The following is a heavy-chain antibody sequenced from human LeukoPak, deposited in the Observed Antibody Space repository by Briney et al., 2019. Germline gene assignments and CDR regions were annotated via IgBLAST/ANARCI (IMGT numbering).Heavy chain of an antibody. CDR2: IYYSGST. CDR1: GGSISSYY. J-gene: IGHJ3*02. CDR3: ARGVCSGGSCGDDAFDI. Sequence: PSETLSLTCTVSGGSISSYYWSWIRQPPGKGLEWIGYIYYSGSTNYNPSLKSRGTISVDTSKNQFSLKLSSVTAADTAVYYCARGVCSGGSCGDDAFDIWGQGTMVTVSS. D-gene: IGHD2-15*01. V-gene: IGHV4-59*01.